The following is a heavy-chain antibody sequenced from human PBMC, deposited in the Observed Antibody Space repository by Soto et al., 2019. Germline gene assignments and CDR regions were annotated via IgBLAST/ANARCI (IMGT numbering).Heavy chain of an antibody. V-gene: IGHV4-59*01. CDR1: GGSISSYY. Sequence: SETLSLTCTVSGGSISSYYWSWIRQPPGKGLEWIGYIYYSGSTNYNPSLKSRVTISVDTSKNQFSLKLSSVTAADTAVYYCAREKPVAGKFSWLDYWGQGTLVTVSS. J-gene: IGHJ4*02. D-gene: IGHD6-19*01. CDR3: AREKPVAGKFSWLDY. CDR2: IYYSGST.